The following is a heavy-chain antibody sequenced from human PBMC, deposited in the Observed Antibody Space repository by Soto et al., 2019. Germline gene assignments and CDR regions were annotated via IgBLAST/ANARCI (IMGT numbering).Heavy chain of an antibody. V-gene: IGHV1-69*12. Sequence: QVQLVQSGAEVKKPGSSVKVSCKASGGTFSSYAISWVRQAPGQGLEWMGGIIPIFGTANYAQKFQGRVTITADESTXXAXMXXSSLRSEDTAVYYCARAMDFWSGYLPSDYYYGMDVWGQGTTVTVSS. J-gene: IGHJ6*02. CDR1: GGTFSSYA. CDR2: IIPIFGTA. CDR3: ARAMDFWSGYLPSDYYYGMDV. D-gene: IGHD3-3*01.